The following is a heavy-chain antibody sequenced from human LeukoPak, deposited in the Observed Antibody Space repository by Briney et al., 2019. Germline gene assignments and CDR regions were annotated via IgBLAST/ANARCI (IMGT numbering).Heavy chain of an antibody. Sequence: SVKVSCKASGGTFSSYAISWVRQAPGQGLEWMGGIIPIFGTANYAQKFQGRVTITTDESTSTAYMELSSLRSEDTAVYYCARGLECIAARRGYYYYMDVWGKGTTVTVSS. D-gene: IGHD6-6*01. CDR2: IIPIFGTA. V-gene: IGHV1-69*05. CDR1: GGTFSSYA. J-gene: IGHJ6*03. CDR3: ARGLECIAARRGYYYYMDV.